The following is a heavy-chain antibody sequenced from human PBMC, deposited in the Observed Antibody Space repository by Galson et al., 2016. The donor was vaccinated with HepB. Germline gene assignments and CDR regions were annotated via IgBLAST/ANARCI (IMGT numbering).Heavy chain of an antibody. CDR2: ITSSSSTI. D-gene: IGHD4-23*01. V-gene: IGHV3-48*02. J-gene: IGHJ4*02. Sequence: SLRLSCAVSGFTFSSYSMGWVRQAPGKGLEWVSYITSSSSTIYYADSVKGRFTISRDNAKNSLYLQMNSLRDEDTGVYYCARESCYGGNSVDQYYFDYWGQGTLVTVSS. CDR3: ARESCYGGNSVDQYYFDY. CDR1: GFTFSSYS.